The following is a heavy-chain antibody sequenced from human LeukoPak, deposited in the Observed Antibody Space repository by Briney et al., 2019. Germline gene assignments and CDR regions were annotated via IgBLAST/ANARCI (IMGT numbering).Heavy chain of an antibody. CDR3: ARAPTFSGWFDY. Sequence: GGSLRLSCAASGFTFSSYNMNWVRQAPGKGLEWVSSISSSSSYIYYADSVKGRFTISRDNAKNSLYLQMNSLRVEDTAVYYCARAPTFSGWFDYWGQGTLATVSS. D-gene: IGHD6-19*01. CDR1: GFTFSSYN. CDR2: ISSSSSYI. J-gene: IGHJ4*02. V-gene: IGHV3-21*01.